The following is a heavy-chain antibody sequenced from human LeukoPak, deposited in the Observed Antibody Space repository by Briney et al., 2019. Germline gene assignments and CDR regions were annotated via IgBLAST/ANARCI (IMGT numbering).Heavy chain of an antibody. CDR2: IYPGDSDT. V-gene: IGHV5-51*01. D-gene: IGHD4-17*01. CDR1: GYSFTSYW. Sequence: GESLKVSCKGSGYSFTSYWIGWVRQMPGKGLEWMGIIYPGDSDTRYSPSFQGQVTISADKSISTAYLQWSSLKASDTAMYYCAIMHDYGDYGRHYWGQGTLVTVSS. CDR3: AIMHDYGDYGRHY. J-gene: IGHJ4*02.